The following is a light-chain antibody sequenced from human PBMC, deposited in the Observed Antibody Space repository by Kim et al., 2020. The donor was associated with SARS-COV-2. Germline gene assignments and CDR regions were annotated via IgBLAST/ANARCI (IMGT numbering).Light chain of an antibody. J-gene: IGKJ2*01. V-gene: IGKV3-11*01. CDR3: QQRSNWPPYT. CDR2: DAS. CDR1: QSVSSY. Sequence: LSPGERATLSCRASQSVSSYLAWYQQKPGQAPRLLIYDASNRATGIPARFSGSGSGTDFTLTISSLEPEDFAVYYCQQRSNWPPYTFGQGTKLEIK.